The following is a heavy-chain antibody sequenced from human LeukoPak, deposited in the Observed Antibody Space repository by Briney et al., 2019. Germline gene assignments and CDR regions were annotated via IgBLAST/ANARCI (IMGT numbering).Heavy chain of an antibody. CDR3: ATDGKAFDY. J-gene: IGHJ4*02. D-gene: IGHD1-26*01. V-gene: IGHV1-24*01. Sequence: FQGRVTMTEDTSTDTTYIELSSLKSEDTAVYYCATDGKAFDYWGQGTLVTVSS.